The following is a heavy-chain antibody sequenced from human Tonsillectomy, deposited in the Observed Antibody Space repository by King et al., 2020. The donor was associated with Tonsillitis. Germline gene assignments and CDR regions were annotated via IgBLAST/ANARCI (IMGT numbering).Heavy chain of an antibody. V-gene: IGHV3-48*03. CDR3: AREGIDYYDSSGYYRVDAFDI. CDR1: GFTFSSYE. J-gene: IGHJ3*02. Sequence: VQLVQSGGGLVQPGGSLRLSCAASGFTFSSYEMNWVRQAPGKGLEGGSYISSSGSTIYYADSVKGRFTISRDNAKNSLYLQMNSLRAEDTAVYYCAREGIDYYDSSGYYRVDAFDIWGQGTMVTVSS. D-gene: IGHD3-22*01. CDR2: ISSSGSTI.